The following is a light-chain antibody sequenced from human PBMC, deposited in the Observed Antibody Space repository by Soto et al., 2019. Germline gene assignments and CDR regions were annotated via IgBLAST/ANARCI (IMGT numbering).Light chain of an antibody. Sequence: EIVLTQSPATLSLSPGERATLSCRASQSVSGYLAWYQQKPGQAPRLLIYDASSRANGIPARFTGSGSGTDFSLTISSLEPEDFAVYYCQQYNNWPKMFGQGTKVEIK. J-gene: IGKJ1*01. CDR2: DAS. CDR1: QSVSGY. V-gene: IGKV3-11*01. CDR3: QQYNNWPKM.